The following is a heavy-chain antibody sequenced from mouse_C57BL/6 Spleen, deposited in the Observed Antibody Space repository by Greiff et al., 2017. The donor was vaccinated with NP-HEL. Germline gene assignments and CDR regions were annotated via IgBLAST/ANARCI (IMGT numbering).Heavy chain of an antibody. Sequence: QVQLQQPGTELVKPGASVKLSCKASGYTFNSYWMHWVKQRPGQGLEWIGNINPSNGGTKYNEKFKSKATLTVDKSSSTAYMQLSSLTSEDSAVYYCARSPFTYYYAMDYWGQGTSVTVSS. V-gene: IGHV1-53*01. CDR2: INPSNGGT. J-gene: IGHJ4*01. D-gene: IGHD2-12*01. CDR1: GYTFNSYW. CDR3: ARSPFTYYYAMDY.